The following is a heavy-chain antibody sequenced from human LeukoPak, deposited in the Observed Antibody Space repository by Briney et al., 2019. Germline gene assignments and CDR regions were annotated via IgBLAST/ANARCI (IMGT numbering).Heavy chain of an antibody. Sequence: PWETLSLTCTVSGGSVSDYYWSWIRQPPGKGLEWVGYIYTRGKTNSNPSLKGRVTILGDTSKNQFSLKLNSVTAADTAVYYCARHLHSDGSGSYLNWLDPWGQGILVSVSS. J-gene: IGHJ5*02. V-gene: IGHV4-4*09. CDR2: IYTRGKT. D-gene: IGHD3-10*01. CDR3: ARHLHSDGSGSYLNWLDP. CDR1: GGSVSDYY.